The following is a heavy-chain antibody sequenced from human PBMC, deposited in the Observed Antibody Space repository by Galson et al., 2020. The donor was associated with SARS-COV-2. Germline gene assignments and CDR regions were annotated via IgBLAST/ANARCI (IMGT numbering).Heavy chain of an antibody. CDR2: SSGSGGST. Sequence: GESLKISCAASGFTFSSYAMSWVRQAPGKRLEWVSASSGSGGSTYYADSVTGRFTISRDNSKNTLYLQMNSLRAEDTAVYYCARTGPLWSGYLSWGQGTLVTVSS. CDR3: ARTGPLWSGYLS. V-gene: IGHV3-23*01. D-gene: IGHD3-3*01. J-gene: IGHJ4*02. CDR1: GFTFSSYA.